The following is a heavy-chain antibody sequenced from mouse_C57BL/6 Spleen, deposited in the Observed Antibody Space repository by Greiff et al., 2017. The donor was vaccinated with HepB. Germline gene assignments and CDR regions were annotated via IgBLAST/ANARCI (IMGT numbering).Heavy chain of an antibody. J-gene: IGHJ4*01. CDR3: AREGYDYDVMDY. CDR2: INYDGSST. D-gene: IGHD2-4*01. CDR1: GFTFSDYY. Sequence: EVKLVESEGGLVQPGSSMKLSCTASGFTFSDYYMAWVRQVPEKGLEWVANINYDGSSTYYLDSLKSRFIISRDNAKNILYLQMSSLKSEDTATYYYAREGYDYDVMDYWGQGTSVTVSS. V-gene: IGHV5-16*01.